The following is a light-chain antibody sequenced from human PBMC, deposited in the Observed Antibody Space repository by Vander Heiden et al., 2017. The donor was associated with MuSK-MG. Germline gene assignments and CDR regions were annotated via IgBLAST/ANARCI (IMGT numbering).Light chain of an antibody. CDR3: QQSSDLPLGVT. CDR2: DAS. Sequence: KTTLSCRDSQSVSSYLAWYQPKPGQAPRLLIYDASNRATGIIPGLSGSGDGTVSSLPMSTLPPEDFVVHLRQQSSDLPLGVTFGQGTKVEIK. V-gene: IGKV3-11*01. J-gene: IGKJ1*01. CDR1: QSVSSY.